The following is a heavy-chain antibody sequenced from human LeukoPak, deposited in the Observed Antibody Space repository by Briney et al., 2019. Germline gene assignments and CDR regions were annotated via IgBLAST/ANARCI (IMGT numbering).Heavy chain of an antibody. V-gene: IGHV3-30*04. CDR3: ANEWSGYFDY. CDR1: GFTFSSYA. D-gene: IGHD3-3*01. CDR2: ISYDGSNK. J-gene: IGHJ4*02. Sequence: GRSLRLSCAASGFTFSSYATHWVRQAPGKGLEWVAVISYDGSNKYYTDSVKGRYTNSRDNSKNTLYLQMNSLRAEDTAVYYCANEWSGYFDYWGQGTLVTVSS.